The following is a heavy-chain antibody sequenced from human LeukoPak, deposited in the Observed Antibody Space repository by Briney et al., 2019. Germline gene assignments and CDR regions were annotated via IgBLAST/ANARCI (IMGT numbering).Heavy chain of an antibody. CDR3: ARVRIQLWLRQDAFDI. V-gene: IGHV1-46*01. Sequence: ASVKVSCKASGYTFTSYYMYWVRQAPGQGLEWMGIINPNRGSTSYAQKFQGRVTMTRDMSTSTVYMELSSLRSEDTAVYYCARVRIQLWLRQDAFDIWGQGTMVTVSS. CDR1: GYTFTSYY. CDR2: INPNRGST. J-gene: IGHJ3*02. D-gene: IGHD5-18*01.